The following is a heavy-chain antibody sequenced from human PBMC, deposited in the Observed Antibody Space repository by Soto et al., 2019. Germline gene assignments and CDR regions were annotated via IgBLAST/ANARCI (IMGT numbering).Heavy chain of an antibody. D-gene: IGHD2-15*01. J-gene: IGHJ6*02. CDR3: ARYCSGGSCYYYYGMDV. CDR2: ISSSSRYT. Sequence: QVQLVESGEGLVKPGGSLRLSCAASGFTFSDYYMSWIRQAPGKGLEWVSYISSSSRYTNYADSVKGRFTISRDNAKNSLYLQMNSLRAEDTAVYYCARYCSGGSCYYYYGMDVWGQGTTVTVSS. CDR1: GFTFSDYY. V-gene: IGHV3-11*06.